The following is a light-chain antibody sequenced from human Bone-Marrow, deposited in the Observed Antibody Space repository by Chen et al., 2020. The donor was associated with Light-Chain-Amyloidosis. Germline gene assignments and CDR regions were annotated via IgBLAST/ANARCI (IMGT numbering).Light chain of an antibody. J-gene: IGLJ3*02. CDR2: DDN. CDR1: RRDVGSYNL. CDR3: CSYAGSSTWV. Sequence: QSALTQPASVSGSPVPSITISCTGTRRDVGSYNLVAWYQQHPVKAPKLMIYDDNKRPSGVCNRFAGSKSGNTASLTISGLQADDEADYYCCSYAGSSTWVFGGGTKLTVL. V-gene: IGLV2-23*01.